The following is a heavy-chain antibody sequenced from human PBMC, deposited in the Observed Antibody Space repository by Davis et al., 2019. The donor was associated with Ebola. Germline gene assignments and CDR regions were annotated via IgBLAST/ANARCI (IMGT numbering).Heavy chain of an antibody. CDR3: ARDRYSDGSGYFFEQSH. CDR1: GGTFSSYA. CDR2: IIPVSGVP. V-gene: IGHV1-69*13. D-gene: IGHD3-22*01. Sequence: SAKVSCKASGGTFSSYAISWVRQAPGQGLDWMGGIIPVSGVPKYAQDFQGRVTITADESTSTAYMELSSLRSEDTAMYYCARDRYSDGSGYFFEQSHWGQGTLVTVSS. J-gene: IGHJ4*02.